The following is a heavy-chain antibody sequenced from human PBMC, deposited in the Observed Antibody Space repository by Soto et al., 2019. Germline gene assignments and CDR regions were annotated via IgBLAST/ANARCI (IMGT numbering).Heavy chain of an antibody. CDR1: GFTFSSYE. Sequence: PGGSLRLSCAASGFTFSSYEMNWVRQAPGKGLEWVSYISSSGSTIYYADSVKGRFTISRDNAKNSLYLQMNSLRAEDTAVYYCAREGVGATGRVDYYYYGMDVWGQGTTVTVSS. D-gene: IGHD1-26*01. CDR3: AREGVGATGRVDYYYYGMDV. CDR2: ISSSGSTI. V-gene: IGHV3-48*03. J-gene: IGHJ6*02.